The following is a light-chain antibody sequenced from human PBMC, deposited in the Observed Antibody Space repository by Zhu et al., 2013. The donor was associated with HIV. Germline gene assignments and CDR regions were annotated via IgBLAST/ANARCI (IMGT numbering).Light chain of an antibody. J-gene: IGKJ2*01. V-gene: IGKV1-9*01. CDR1: HDIGRY. CDR2: AAS. Sequence: DIQLTQSPSFLSASVGDRVTITCRASHDIGRYLAWYQQKPGKAPSLFIYAASTLETGVPSRFSGSGSGTEFALTITSLQPDDFATYYCLHYNKISTAFGQGTKLEIK. CDR3: LHYNKISTA.